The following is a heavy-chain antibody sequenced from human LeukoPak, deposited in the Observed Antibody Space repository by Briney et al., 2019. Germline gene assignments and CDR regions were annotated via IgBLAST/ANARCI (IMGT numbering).Heavy chain of an antibody. CDR1: GFTFSSYA. CDR3: AKDEGSSWYADFDY. V-gene: IGHV3-30-3*01. Sequence: GGSLRLSCAASGFTFSSYAMHWVRQAPGKGLEWVAVISYDGSNKYYADSVKGRFTISRDNSKNTLCLQMNSLRAEDTAVYYCAKDEGSSWYADFDYWGQGTLVTVSS. J-gene: IGHJ4*02. CDR2: ISYDGSNK. D-gene: IGHD6-13*01.